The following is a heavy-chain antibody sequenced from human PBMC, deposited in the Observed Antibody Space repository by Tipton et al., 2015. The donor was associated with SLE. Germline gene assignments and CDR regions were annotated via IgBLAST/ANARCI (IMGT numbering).Heavy chain of an antibody. D-gene: IGHD3-9*01. CDR3: ARDRLTGSRMDV. Sequence: SLRLSCAASGFRFDDYAMHWVRQPPGKGLEWVSGINWNSGSMGYANSVNGRFTISRDNFRNSVYLQMNSLTPEDTALYYCARDRLTGSRMDVWGQGTTVTVSS. V-gene: IGHV3-9*01. J-gene: IGHJ6*02. CDR1: GFRFDDYA. CDR2: INWNSGSM.